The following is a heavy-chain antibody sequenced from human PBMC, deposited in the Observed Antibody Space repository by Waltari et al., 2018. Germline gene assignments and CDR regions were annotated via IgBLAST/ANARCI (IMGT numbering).Heavy chain of an antibody. D-gene: IGHD2-15*01. CDR1: GYTFTGYY. CDR2: IIPIFGTE. V-gene: IGHV1-69*06. CDR3: ARDGDCSGGSCSLEYFDL. Sequence: QVQLVQSGAEVKKPGASVKVSCKASGYTFTGYYMHWVRQAPGQGLEWMGRIIPIFGTENYAQKFQGRVTITADKSTSTAYMELSSLRSEDTAVYYCARDGDCSGGSCSLEYFDLWGRGTLVTVSS. J-gene: IGHJ2*01.